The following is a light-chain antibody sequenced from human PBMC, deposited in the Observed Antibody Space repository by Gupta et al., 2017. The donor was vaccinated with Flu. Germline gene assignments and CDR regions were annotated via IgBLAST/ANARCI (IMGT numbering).Light chain of an antibody. CDR1: QSISSY. J-gene: IGKJ3*01. V-gene: IGKV1-39*01. CDR3: QQSDSTPFP. Sequence: IQMTQSPSSLSASVGDRVTLTCRASQSISSYLNWYQQKPGKAPKLLIYDASSVKRGVPSRFSGSGSGTDFTLTISRLQPEDFATYYCQQSDSTPFPFGHGTKVDIK. CDR2: DAS.